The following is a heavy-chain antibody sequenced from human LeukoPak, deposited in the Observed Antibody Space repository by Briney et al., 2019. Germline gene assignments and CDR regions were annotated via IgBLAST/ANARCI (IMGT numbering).Heavy chain of an antibody. D-gene: IGHD3-10*01. CDR3: ARDRARVGTKDDAFDV. CDR2: IDPSGGTT. Sequence: ASVTVSCWASVYSFTTLYMHWVRQASGQPPEWMGAIDPSGGTTRYAQKFQGRVTMTRDTSTSTVHMELSRLRYDDTAVYYCARDRARVGTKDDAFDVWGQGTMVIVSS. CDR1: VYSFTTLY. V-gene: IGHV1-46*01. J-gene: IGHJ3*01.